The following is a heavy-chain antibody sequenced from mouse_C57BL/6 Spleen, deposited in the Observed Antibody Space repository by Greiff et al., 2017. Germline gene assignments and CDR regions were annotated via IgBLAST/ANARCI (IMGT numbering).Heavy chain of an antibody. V-gene: IGHV1-52*01. CDR1: GYTFTSYW. Sequence: QVQLQQSGAELVRPGSSVKLSCKASGYTFTSYWMHWVKQRPIQGLEWIGNIDPSDSETHYNQKFKDKATLTVDKSSSTAYMQLSSLTSEDSAVYYCAKMDYYGSSSWFAYWGQGTLVTVSA. J-gene: IGHJ3*01. CDR3: AKMDYYGSSSWFAY. CDR2: IDPSDSET. D-gene: IGHD1-1*01.